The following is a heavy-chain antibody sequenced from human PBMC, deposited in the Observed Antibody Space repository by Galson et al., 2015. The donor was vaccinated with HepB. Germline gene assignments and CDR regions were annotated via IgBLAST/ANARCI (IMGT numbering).Heavy chain of an antibody. V-gene: IGHV3-66*02. J-gene: IGHJ3*02. CDR2: IYSGGST. CDR1: GFTVSSNY. Sequence: LRLSCAASGFTVSSNYMSWVRQAPGKGLEWVSVIYSGGSTYYADSVKGRFTISRDNSKNTLYLQMNSLRAEDTAVYYCASPRLQQQLAFDIWGQGTMVTVSS. CDR3: ASPRLQQQLAFDI. D-gene: IGHD6-13*01.